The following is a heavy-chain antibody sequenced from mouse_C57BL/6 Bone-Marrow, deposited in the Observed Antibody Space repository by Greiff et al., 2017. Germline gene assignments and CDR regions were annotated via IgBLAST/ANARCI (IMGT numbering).Heavy chain of an antibody. D-gene: IGHD1-1*01. Sequence: EVKLVESGPGLVKPSQSLSLTCSVTGYSITSGYYWNWIRQFPGNKLEWMGYISYDGSNNYNPSLKNRISITRDTSKNQFFLKLNSVTTEDTATYYCARGVLFITTVVATDYAMDYWGQGTSVTVSS. V-gene: IGHV3-6*01. CDR1: GYSITSGYY. CDR2: ISYDGSN. CDR3: ARGVLFITTVVATDYAMDY. J-gene: IGHJ4*01.